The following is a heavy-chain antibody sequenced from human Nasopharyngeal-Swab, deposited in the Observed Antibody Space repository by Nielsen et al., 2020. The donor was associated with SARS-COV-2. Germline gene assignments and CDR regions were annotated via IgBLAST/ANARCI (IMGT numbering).Heavy chain of an antibody. J-gene: IGHJ4*02. CDR3: AKDAYGSFDY. Sequence: GESLKISCEASGFTFSTFAMSWVRQAPGRGLEWVSHITAGGETTDYADAVKGRFTISRDNFRSRLFLQMDSLRAEDTAICYCAKDAYGSFDYWGRRVLVTVSS. V-gene: IGHV3-23*01. D-gene: IGHD3-16*01. CDR2: ITAGGETT. CDR1: GFTFSTFA.